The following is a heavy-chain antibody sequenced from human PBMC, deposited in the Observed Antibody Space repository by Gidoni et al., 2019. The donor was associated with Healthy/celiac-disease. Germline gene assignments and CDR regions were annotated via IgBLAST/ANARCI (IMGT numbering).Heavy chain of an antibody. CDR1: GGSISSYY. CDR3: ASTLQRITIFGVVEGFFDY. Sequence: QVQLQESGPGLVKPSETLSLTFTVSGGSISSYYWSWIRQPPGKGLEWIGYIYYSGSTNYNPSLKSRVTISVDTSKNQFSLKLSSVTAADTAVYYCASTLQRITIFGVVEGFFDYWGQGTLVTVSS. D-gene: IGHD3-3*01. CDR2: IYYSGST. V-gene: IGHV4-59*01. J-gene: IGHJ4*02.